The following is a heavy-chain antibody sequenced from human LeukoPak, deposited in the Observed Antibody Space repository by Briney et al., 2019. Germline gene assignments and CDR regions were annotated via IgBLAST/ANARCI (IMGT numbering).Heavy chain of an antibody. J-gene: IGHJ3*02. CDR3: AKDLSYDFWSGYPNRDTDDAFDI. CDR2: ISGSGGST. V-gene: IGHV3-23*01. Sequence: HPGGSLRLSCAASGFTFSSYAMSWVRPAPGKGLEWVSAISGSGGSTYYADSVKGRFTISRDNSENTLYLQMNSLRAEDTAVYYCAKDLSYDFWSGYPNRDTDDAFDIWGQGTMVTVSS. D-gene: IGHD3-3*01. CDR1: GFTFSSYA.